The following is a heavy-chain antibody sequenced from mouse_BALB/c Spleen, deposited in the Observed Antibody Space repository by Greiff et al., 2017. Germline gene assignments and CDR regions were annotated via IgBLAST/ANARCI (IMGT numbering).Heavy chain of an antibody. J-gene: IGHJ4*01. V-gene: IGHV3-2*02. CDR1: GYSITSDYA. Sequence: ESGPGLVKPSQSLSLTCTVTGYSITSDYAWNWIRQFPGNKLEWMGYISYSGSTSYNPSLKSRISITRDTSKNQFFLQLNSVTTEDTATYYCARSGYDDYYAMDYWGQGTSVTVSS. D-gene: IGHD2-14*01. CDR3: ARSGYDDYYAMDY. CDR2: ISYSGST.